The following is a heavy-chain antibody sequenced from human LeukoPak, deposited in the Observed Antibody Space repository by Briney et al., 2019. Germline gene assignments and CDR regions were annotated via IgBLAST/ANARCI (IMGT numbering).Heavy chain of an antibody. CDR1: GYTFTSYY. D-gene: IGHD3-22*01. Sequence: ASVKVSCKASGYTFTSYYMHWVRQAPGRGLEWMGIINPSGGSTSYAQKFQGRVTMTRDMSTSTVYMELSSLRSEDTAVYYCARGLSSSGYSSPRLDYWGQGTLVTVSS. CDR2: INPSGGST. V-gene: IGHV1-46*01. J-gene: IGHJ4*02. CDR3: ARGLSSSGYSSPRLDY.